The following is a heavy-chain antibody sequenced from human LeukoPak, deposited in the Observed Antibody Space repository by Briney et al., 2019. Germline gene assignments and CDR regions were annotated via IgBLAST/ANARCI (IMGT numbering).Heavy chain of an antibody. CDR2: INHSGST. Sequence: SETLSLTCAVYGGSFSGYYWSWIRQPPGKGLEWIGEINHSGSTNYNPSLKSRVTISVDTSKNQFSLKLSSVTAADTAVYYCARGAEITMVWGVMTWYFDYWGQGTLVTVSS. CDR3: ARGAEITMVWGVMTWYFDY. J-gene: IGHJ4*02. CDR1: GGSFSGYY. V-gene: IGHV4-34*01. D-gene: IGHD3-10*01.